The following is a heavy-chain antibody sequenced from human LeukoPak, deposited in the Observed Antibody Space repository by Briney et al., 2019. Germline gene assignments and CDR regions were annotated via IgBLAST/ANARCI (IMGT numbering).Heavy chain of an antibody. D-gene: IGHD1-26*01. CDR1: GFTFSNYW. CDR3: ARDPGWELRDYYFDY. V-gene: IGHV3-7*01. CDR2: IKQDGSEK. Sequence: GGPLRLSCAASGFTFSNYWITWVRQAPGKGLEWVANIKQDGSEKYYMDSVKGRFTISRDNAKNSLFLQMNSLRAEDTAVYYCARDPGWELRDYYFDYWGQGTLVTVSS. J-gene: IGHJ4*02.